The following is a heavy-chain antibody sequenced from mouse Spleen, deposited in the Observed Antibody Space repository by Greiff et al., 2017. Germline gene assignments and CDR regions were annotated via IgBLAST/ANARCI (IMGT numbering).Heavy chain of an antibody. D-gene: IGHD1-1*01. Sequence: EVMLVESGGGLVKPGGSLKLSCAASGFTFSSYAMSWVRQTPEKRLEWVATISDGGSYTYYPDNVKGRFTISRDNAKNNLYLQMSHLKSEDTAMYYCARDPPYYGSSYWYFDVWGTGTTVTVSS. J-gene: IGHJ1*03. CDR2: ISDGGSYT. V-gene: IGHV5-4*01. CDR1: GFTFSSYA. CDR3: ARDPPYYGSSYWYFDV.